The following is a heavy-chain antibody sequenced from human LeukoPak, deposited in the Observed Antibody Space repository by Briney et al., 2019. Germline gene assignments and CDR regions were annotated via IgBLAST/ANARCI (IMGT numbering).Heavy chain of an antibody. Sequence: ASVKVSCKASGYTFTGYYMHWVRQAPGQGLEWMGWINPNSGGTNYAQKFQGRVTMTRDTSIGTIYVDLSRLTSDDTAVYYCARDYRPTDCSGGDCPYYYFDYWGQGTLVTVSS. D-gene: IGHD2-15*01. CDR2: INPNSGGT. J-gene: IGHJ4*02. CDR3: ARDYRPTDCSGGDCPYYYFDY. V-gene: IGHV1-2*02. CDR1: GYTFTGYY.